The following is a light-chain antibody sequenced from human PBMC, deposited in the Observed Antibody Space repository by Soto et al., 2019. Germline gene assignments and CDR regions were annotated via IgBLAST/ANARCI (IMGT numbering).Light chain of an antibody. J-gene: IGKJ5*01. CDR3: QQRHMWPIT. Sequence: VVLTQSPVTLSLSPGQRATLSCRASQSFRGLLAWYQQKPGQAPSLLIYDAYNRATGIPPRFSGSGSGTDFTLTISSLEPEDSAVYYCQQRHMWPITFGQGTRLEIK. CDR1: QSFRGL. V-gene: IGKV3-11*01. CDR2: DAY.